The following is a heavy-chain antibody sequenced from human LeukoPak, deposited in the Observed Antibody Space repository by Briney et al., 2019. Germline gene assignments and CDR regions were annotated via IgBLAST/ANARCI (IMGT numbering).Heavy chain of an antibody. J-gene: IGHJ4*02. CDR1: GFTFSSYA. CDR3: AKRLSSGWYYFDY. CDR2: FSGSGGST. D-gene: IGHD6-19*01. V-gene: IGHV3-23*01. Sequence: PGGSLRLSCAASGFTFSSYAMSWVRQAPGKGLEWVSGFSGSGGSTYYADSVKGRFTISRDNSKNTLYLQMNSLRAEDTAAYYCAKRLSSGWYYFDYWGQGTLVTVSS.